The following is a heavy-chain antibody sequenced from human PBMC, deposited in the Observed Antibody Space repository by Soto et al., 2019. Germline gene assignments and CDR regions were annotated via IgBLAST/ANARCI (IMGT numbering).Heavy chain of an antibody. V-gene: IGHV3-74*01. CDR1: GFTFSSYW. D-gene: IGHD3-10*01. CDR3: ARSNGGYSYFGY. Sequence: EVQLVESGGGLVQPWGSLRLSCVASGFTFSSYWMHWVRQTPGKGLMWVSRIDSDGSGTVYADSVKGRFTISRDNAKRTLYLQMNSLRAEDTAVYYCARSNGGYSYFGYWGQGTLVTVSS. J-gene: IGHJ4*02. CDR2: IDSDGSGT.